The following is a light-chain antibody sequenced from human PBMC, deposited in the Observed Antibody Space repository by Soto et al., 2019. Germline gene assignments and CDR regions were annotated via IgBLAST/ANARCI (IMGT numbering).Light chain of an antibody. Sequence: QSVLTQPASVSGPPGQSITISCTGSSSDVGGYKYVSWYQQHPDKAPKLMIFDVSNRPSGVSNRFSGSKSGNTASLTISGLQAEDEADYYCSSYTSSSALVYVFGTGTKVTVL. J-gene: IGLJ1*01. V-gene: IGLV2-14*01. CDR1: SSDVGGYKY. CDR3: SSYTSSSALVYV. CDR2: DVS.